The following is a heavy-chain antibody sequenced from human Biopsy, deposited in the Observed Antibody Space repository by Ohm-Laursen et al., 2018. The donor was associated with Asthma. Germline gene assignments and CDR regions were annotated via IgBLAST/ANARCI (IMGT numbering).Heavy chain of an antibody. CDR1: GHTFNSAG. V-gene: IGHV1-18*01. Sequence: SVKASCQTSGHTFNSAGISCVRQAPGQGRECLGLISVYTGNTKVAQKIQDRLTINTDTSTSTAYMELSSLRSDDTAVYFCARAVDYSHYYGIDVWGQGTTVTVS. CDR2: ISVYTGNT. D-gene: IGHD3-10*01. J-gene: IGHJ6*02. CDR3: ARAVDYSHYYGIDV.